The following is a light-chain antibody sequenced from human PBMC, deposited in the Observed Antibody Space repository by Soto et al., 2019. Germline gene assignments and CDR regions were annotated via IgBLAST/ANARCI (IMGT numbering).Light chain of an antibody. Sequence: DIQMTQSPSTLSASVGDSVTITCRASQNIASWLAWYQQTPGKAPKLLIYGASTSEGGVPSRFSGSGSGTEFTLTIRSLQPGDFATYYCQQYNTYSATFGQGTRLEIK. J-gene: IGKJ5*01. V-gene: IGKV1-5*01. CDR3: QQYNTYSAT. CDR2: GAS. CDR1: QNIASW.